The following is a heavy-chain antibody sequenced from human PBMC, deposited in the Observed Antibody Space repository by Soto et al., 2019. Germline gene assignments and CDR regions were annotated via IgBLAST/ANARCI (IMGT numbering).Heavy chain of an antibody. CDR2: IYPGDSDT. Sequence: PRESLKISCLGSGLRFFSQWVGWGRQMPGKGLEWMGIIYPGDSDTRYSPSFQGQVTISADKSISTAYLQWSSLKASDTAIYYCVRRGPPAREPFDYWGQGTLVTVSS. V-gene: IGHV5-51*01. CDR3: VRRGPPAREPFDY. CDR1: GLRFFSQW. D-gene: IGHD1-26*01. J-gene: IGHJ4*02.